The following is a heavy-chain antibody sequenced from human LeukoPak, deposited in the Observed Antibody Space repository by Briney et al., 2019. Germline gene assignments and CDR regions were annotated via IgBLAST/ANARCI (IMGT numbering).Heavy chain of an antibody. CDR2: ISSTSSYI. CDR3: AGSRVPGAVDI. J-gene: IGHJ3*02. CDR1: GFTFSNSS. Sequence: GGSLRLSCAAYGFTFSNSSMNWVRQAPGKGLEWVSSISSTSSYIYYADSVKGRFTISRDIAKNSLYLQMNSLRAEDTAVYYCAGSRVPGAVDIWGQGTMVTVSS. V-gene: IGHV3-21*04. D-gene: IGHD2-15*01.